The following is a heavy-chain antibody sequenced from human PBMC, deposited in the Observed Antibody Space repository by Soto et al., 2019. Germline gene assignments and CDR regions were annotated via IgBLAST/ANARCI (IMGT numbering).Heavy chain of an antibody. J-gene: IGHJ6*02. Sequence: QITLNESGPTLVKPTQTLTLTCTFSGFSLSTSGVAVGWIRQPPGKALEWLALIYWDDDKRYNPSLKSRLTITKDTPRDRVVLTMTNMDPADTATYYCGHRYGSGSYDLGGMDVWGQGTTVTVSS. CDR1: GFSLSTSGVA. CDR2: IYWDDDK. CDR3: GHRYGSGSYDLGGMDV. V-gene: IGHV2-5*02. D-gene: IGHD3-10*01.